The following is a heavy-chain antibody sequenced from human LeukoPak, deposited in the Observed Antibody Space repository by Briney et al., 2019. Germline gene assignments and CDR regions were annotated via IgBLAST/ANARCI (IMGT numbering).Heavy chain of an antibody. V-gene: IGHV3-23*01. CDR3: AKVGGDAGGPTDY. CDR1: GFTFSSYW. D-gene: IGHD4-17*01. Sequence: PGGSLRLSCAASGFTFSSYWMSWVRQAPGKGLEWVSAISGSGGSTYYADSVKGRFTISRDNSKNTLYLQMNSLRAEDTAVYYCAKVGGDAGGPTDYWGQGTLVTVSS. CDR2: ISGSGGST. J-gene: IGHJ4*02.